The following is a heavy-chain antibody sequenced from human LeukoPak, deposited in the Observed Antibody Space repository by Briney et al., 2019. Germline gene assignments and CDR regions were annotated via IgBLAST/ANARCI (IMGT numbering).Heavy chain of an antibody. CDR1: GFTFSSYS. V-gene: IGHV3-48*01. J-gene: IGHJ6*02. Sequence: GGSLRLSCAASGFTFSSYSMNWVRQAPGKGLEWVSYISSSSSTIYYAASVKGRFTISRDNSKNTVYLQMNSLRAEDTAVYYCARWPDYYDTSKYYYGMDVWGQGTTVTVSS. CDR2: ISSSSSTI. CDR3: ARWPDYYDTSKYYYGMDV. D-gene: IGHD3-22*01.